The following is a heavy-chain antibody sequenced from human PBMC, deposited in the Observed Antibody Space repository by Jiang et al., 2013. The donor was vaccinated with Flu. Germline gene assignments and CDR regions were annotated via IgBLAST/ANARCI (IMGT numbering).Heavy chain of an antibody. CDR1: GFSLNTDGMC. CDR3: ARDSSGQYSRIDNWFDP. V-gene: IGHV2-70*11. Sequence: KPTQTLTLTCSFSGFSLNTDGMCVSWLRQAPGKALEWLARIDWDDDKSYTTSLKTRLSISMDTSRNQVVLTMTNMDPADTGTYYCARDSSGQYSRIDNWFDPWGQGILVTVSS. CDR2: IDWDDDK. J-gene: IGHJ5*02. D-gene: IGHD3-22*01.